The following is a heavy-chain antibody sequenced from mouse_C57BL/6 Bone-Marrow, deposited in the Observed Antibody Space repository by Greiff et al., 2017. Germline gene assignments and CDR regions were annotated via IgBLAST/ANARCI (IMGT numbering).Heavy chain of an antibody. CDR2: ISSGGSYT. D-gene: IGHD1-1*01. Sequence: DVMLVESGGDLVKPGGSLKLSCAASGFTFSSYGMSWVRQTPDKRLEWVATISSGGSYTYYPDSVKGRFTISRDNAKNTLYLQMSSLKSEDTAMYYCASLITTFDYWGQGTTLTVSS. CDR1: GFTFSSYG. CDR3: ASLITTFDY. V-gene: IGHV5-6*02. J-gene: IGHJ2*01.